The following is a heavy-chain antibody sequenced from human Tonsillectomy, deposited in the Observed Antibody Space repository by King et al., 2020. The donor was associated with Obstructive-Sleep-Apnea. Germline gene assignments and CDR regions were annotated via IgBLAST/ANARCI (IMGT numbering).Heavy chain of an antibody. J-gene: IGHJ6*02. CDR3: AQPIITMIRGGTYYYYGLDV. D-gene: IGHD3-10*01. CDR2: IESIGDT. V-gene: IGHV3-23*04. Sequence: VQLVESGGGLGQPGGSLRRSWAASGFSFSHYAMSWGLQAPGSGLELVSGIESIGDTYYADSVKGRFTISRDNSKNTLFLKMYSLRAEDTAVYYCAQPIITMIRGGTYYYYGLDVWGQGTTITVSS. CDR1: GFSFSHYA.